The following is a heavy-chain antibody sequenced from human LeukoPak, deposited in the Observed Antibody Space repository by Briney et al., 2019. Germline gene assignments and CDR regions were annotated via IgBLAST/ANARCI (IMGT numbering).Heavy chain of an antibody. CDR2: ISYDGSNK. CDR1: GFTFSSYG. Sequence: GSLRLSCAASGFTFSSYGMHWVRQAPGKGLEWVAVISYDGSNKYYADSVKGRFTISRDNSKNTLYLQMNSLRAEDTAVYYCAKGYSSGPGWFDPWGQGILVTVSS. CDR3: AKGYSSGPGWFDP. J-gene: IGHJ5*02. V-gene: IGHV3-30*18. D-gene: IGHD6-19*01.